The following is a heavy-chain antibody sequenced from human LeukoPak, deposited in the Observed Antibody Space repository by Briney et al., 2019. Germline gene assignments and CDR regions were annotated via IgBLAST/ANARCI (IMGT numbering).Heavy chain of an antibody. Sequence: GGSLRLSCAASGFTVSSNYMSWVRQAPGKGLEWVSVIYSGGSTYYADSVKGRFTISRDNSKNTLYLQMNSLRAEDTAVYYCARDAPPLYYDSSVEVVDYWGQGTLVTVSS. J-gene: IGHJ4*02. CDR1: GFTVSSNY. CDR2: IYSGGST. CDR3: ARDAPPLYYDSSVEVVDY. V-gene: IGHV3-53*01. D-gene: IGHD3-22*01.